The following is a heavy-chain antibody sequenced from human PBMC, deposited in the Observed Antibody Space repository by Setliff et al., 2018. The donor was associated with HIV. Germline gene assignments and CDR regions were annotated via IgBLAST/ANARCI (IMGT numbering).Heavy chain of an antibody. CDR2: INTNTGNP. D-gene: IGHD3-16*01. J-gene: IGHJ3*02. V-gene: IGHV7-4-1*02. CDR3: ASSLMITFGGRPDYVDAFDI. CDR1: GYTFTSYA. Sequence: ASVKVSCKASGYTFTSYAMNWVRQAPGQGLEWMGWINTNTGNPTYAQGFTGRFVFSLDTSVSTAYLQISSLKAEDTAVYYCASSLMITFGGRPDYVDAFDIWGQGTMVTVSS.